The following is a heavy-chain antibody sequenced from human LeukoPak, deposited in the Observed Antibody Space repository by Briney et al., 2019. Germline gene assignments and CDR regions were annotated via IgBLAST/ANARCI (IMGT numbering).Heavy chain of an antibody. D-gene: IGHD2-2*02. V-gene: IGHV3-30-3*01. CDR1: GFTFSSYA. Sequence: GGSLRLSCAASGFTFSSYAMHWVRQAPGKGLEWVAVISYDGSNKYYADSVKGRFTISRDNSKNTLYLQMNSLRAEDTAVYYCARSPIGYLRYTHFDYWGQGTLVTVSS. CDR3: ARSPIGYLRYTHFDY. J-gene: IGHJ4*02. CDR2: ISYDGSNK.